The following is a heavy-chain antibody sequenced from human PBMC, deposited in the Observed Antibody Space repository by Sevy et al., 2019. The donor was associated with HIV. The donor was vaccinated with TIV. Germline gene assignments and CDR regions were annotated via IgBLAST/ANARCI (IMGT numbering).Heavy chain of an antibody. J-gene: IGHJ4*02. D-gene: IGHD6-19*01. CDR1: GFTFSSYG. CDR3: ARDLGMQWLFDY. CDR2: IWSDGNNK. V-gene: IGHV3-33*01. Sequence: GGSLRLSCAASGFTFSSYGMHWVRQAPGKGLEWVAVIWSDGNNKYYADSVKGRFTISRDNSKNTLYLQMNSLRAEDTAVYYCARDLGMQWLFDYWGQGTLVTVYS.